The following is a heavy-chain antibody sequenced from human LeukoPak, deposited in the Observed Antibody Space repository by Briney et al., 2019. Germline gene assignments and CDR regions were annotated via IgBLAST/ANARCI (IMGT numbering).Heavy chain of an antibody. CDR3: ARTAARTSGLSPAHYGMDV. J-gene: IGHJ6*02. V-gene: IGHV4-34*01. D-gene: IGHD6-6*01. CDR2: INHSGST. Sequence: SETLSLTCAVYGGSFSGYYWSWIRQPPGKGLELIGEINHSGSTNYNPSLKSRVTISVDTSKNQFSLKLSSVTAADTAVYYCARTAARTSGLSPAHYGMDVWGQGTTVTVSS. CDR1: GGSFSGYY.